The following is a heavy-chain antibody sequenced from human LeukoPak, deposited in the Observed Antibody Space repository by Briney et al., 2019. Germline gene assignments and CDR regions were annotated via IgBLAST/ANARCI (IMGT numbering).Heavy chain of an antibody. CDR2: INPNSGGT. CDR1: GYTFTGYY. J-gene: IGHJ4*02. Sequence: EASVKVSCKASGYTFTGYYMHWVRQAPGQGLEWMGWINPNSGGTNYAQKFQGRVTMTSDTSISTAYMELSRLRSDDTALYYCTRGSYYDSSGYSGVRLFDYWGQETPVTVPS. CDR3: TRGSYYDSSGYSGVRLFDY. D-gene: IGHD3-22*01. V-gene: IGHV1-2*02.